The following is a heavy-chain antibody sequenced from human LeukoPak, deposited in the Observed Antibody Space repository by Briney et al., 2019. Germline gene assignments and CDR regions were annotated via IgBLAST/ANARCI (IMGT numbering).Heavy chain of an antibody. V-gene: IGHV3-7*04. CDR3: AGGTYYYEF. Sequence: PGGSLRLSCAASKFTFSSYWMSWVRQAPGKGLEWVAYMNQLGNEKNYLDSVKGRFTISRDNAKNSLYLQMTSLRTEDTAVYYCAGGTYYYEFWGQGTLVTVSS. CDR1: KFTFSSYW. D-gene: IGHD3-16*01. J-gene: IGHJ4*02. CDR2: MNQLGNEK.